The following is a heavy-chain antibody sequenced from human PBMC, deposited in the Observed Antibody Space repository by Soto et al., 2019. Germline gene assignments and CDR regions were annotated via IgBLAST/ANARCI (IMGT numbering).Heavy chain of an antibody. V-gene: IGHV5-51*01. CDR1: GYKVSTWHNFTSYW. CDR3: VRMGFSGGGYLSYYYYGMDI. D-gene: IGHD5-12*01. Sequence: GESLKISCMGSGYKVSTWHNFTSYWIAWVRQMPGEGLEWLVIIYPDESDTRYSPSFQGQVTISADKSISTAYLQWSSLKASDTAMYYCVRMGFSGGGYLSYYYYGMDIWGQGTTVTVSS. CDR2: IYPDESDT. J-gene: IGHJ6*02.